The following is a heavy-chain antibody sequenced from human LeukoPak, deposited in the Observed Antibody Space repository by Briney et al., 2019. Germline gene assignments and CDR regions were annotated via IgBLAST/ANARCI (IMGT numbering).Heavy chain of an antibody. CDR2: ISSSSSYT. CDR3: ARSLGYCSSTSCYIRAIDY. Sequence: PGGSLRLPCAASGFPFSDYYMSWIRQAPGKGLEWVSYISSSSSYTNYADSAKGRFTISRDNAKNSLYLQMNTLRAEDTAVYYCARSLGYCSSTSCYIRAIDYWGQGTLVTVS. D-gene: IGHD2-2*01. CDR1: GFPFSDYY. J-gene: IGHJ4*02. V-gene: IGHV3-11*06.